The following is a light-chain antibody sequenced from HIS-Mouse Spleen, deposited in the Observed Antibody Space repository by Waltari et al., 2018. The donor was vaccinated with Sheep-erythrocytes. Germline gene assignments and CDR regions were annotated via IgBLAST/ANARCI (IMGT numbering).Light chain of an antibody. CDR2: LGS. J-gene: IGKJ2*01. V-gene: IGKV2-28*01. CDR3: MQALQTPYT. Sequence: DIVMTQSPLSLPVTPGEPASISCRSSQSLLHSNGYKYLDWYLQRPGQSPQLLTYLGSNRASGVPERFSGSGSGTDFTLKISRVEAEDVGVYYCMQALQTPYTFGQGTKLEIK. CDR1: QSLLHSNGYKY.